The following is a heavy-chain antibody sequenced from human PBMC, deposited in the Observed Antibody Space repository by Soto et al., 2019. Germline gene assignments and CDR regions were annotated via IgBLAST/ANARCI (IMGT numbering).Heavy chain of an antibody. CDR1: GGSISSGDYY. D-gene: IGHD5-18*01. Sequence: SATLSLTGTVSGGSISSGDYYWSWIRQPPGKGLEWIGYIYYSGSTYYNPSLKSRVTISVDTSKNQFSLKLSSVTAADTAVYYCARDLWLPSARWFDPWGQGTLVTVSS. V-gene: IGHV4-30-4*01. CDR2: IYYSGST. CDR3: ARDLWLPSARWFDP. J-gene: IGHJ5*02.